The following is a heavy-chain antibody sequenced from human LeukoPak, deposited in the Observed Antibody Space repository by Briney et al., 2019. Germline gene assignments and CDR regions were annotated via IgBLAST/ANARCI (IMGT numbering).Heavy chain of an antibody. CDR1: GYTFSRHG. V-gene: IGHV3-33*01. D-gene: IGHD6-6*01. CDR2: IWFDGSKK. CDR3: ARLLGQLVDF. Sequence: GGSLRLSCAGSGYTFSRHGIHWVRQVPGKGLEWVALIWFDGSKKYYADSVKGRFTVSRDNSKNTAYLELNSLRAEDTAVYYCARLLGQLVDFWGQGTLVTVSS. J-gene: IGHJ4*02.